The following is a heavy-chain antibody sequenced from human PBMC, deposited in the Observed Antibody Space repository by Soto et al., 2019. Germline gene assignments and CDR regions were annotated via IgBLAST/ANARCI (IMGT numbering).Heavy chain of an antibody. CDR2: INPATGNT. CDR3: ARRYKSAGWLEP. J-gene: IGHJ5*02. Sequence: QVQLVQSGAEVKKPGTSVKVSCKAPGYSFATYAIHWVRQAPGQGLEWMGWINPATGNTEYSDKFQDRVTFTRDTSATTAYMELRGLRSEDTAVYYCARRYKSAGWLEPWGQGTLVTVSS. D-gene: IGHD1-1*01. CDR1: GYSFATYA. V-gene: IGHV1-3*01.